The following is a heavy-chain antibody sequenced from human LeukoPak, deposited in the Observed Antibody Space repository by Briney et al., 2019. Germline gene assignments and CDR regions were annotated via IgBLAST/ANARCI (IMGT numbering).Heavy chain of an antibody. CDR3: TRGASYSSSWLDAFDI. CDR1: GFTFSDHY. V-gene: IGHV3-72*01. Sequence: GGSLRLSCAASGFTFSDHYMDWVRQAPGKGLEWVGRIRNKANSYTTEYAASVKGRFTISGDDSKNSLYLQMYSLKTEDTAVYYCTRGASYSSSWLDAFDIWGQGTMVTVSS. D-gene: IGHD6-13*01. CDR2: IRNKANSYTT. J-gene: IGHJ3*02.